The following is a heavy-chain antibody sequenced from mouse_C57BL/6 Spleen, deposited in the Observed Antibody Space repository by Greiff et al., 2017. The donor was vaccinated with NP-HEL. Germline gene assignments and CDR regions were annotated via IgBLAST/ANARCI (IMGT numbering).Heavy chain of an antibody. V-gene: IGHV1-81*01. CDR2: IYPRSGNT. J-gene: IGHJ1*03. CDR3: ARGRAYGNYEGWYFDV. Sequence: VQVVESGAELARPGASVKLSCKASGYTFTSYGISWVKQRTGQGLEWIGEIYPRSGNTYYNEKFKGKATLTADKYSSTAYMELRSLTSEDSAVYFCARGRAYGNYEGWYFDVWGTGTTVTVSS. CDR1: GYTFTSYG. D-gene: IGHD2-1*01.